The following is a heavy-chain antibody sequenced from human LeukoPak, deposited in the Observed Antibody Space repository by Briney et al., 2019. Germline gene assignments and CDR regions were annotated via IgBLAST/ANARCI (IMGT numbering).Heavy chain of an antibody. CDR2: IRYDGSNK. D-gene: IGHD2-2*01. CDR1: GFTFSSYG. CDR3: ATQATRIAVVPAAIGY. Sequence: PGGSLRLSCAASGFTFSSYGMHWVRQAPGKGLEWVAFIRYDGSNKYYADSVKGRFTISRDNSKNTLYLQMNSLRAEDTAVYYCATQATRIAVVPAAIGYWGQGTLVTVSS. J-gene: IGHJ4*02. V-gene: IGHV3-30*02.